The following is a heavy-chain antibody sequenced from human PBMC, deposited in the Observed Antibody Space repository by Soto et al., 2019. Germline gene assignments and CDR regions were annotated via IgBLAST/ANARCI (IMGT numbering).Heavy chain of an antibody. V-gene: IGHV2-5*04. CDR3: IRAFDWNYD. CDR1: GFSLTTEGVG. D-gene: IGHD1-7*01. J-gene: IGHJ4*02. CDR2: IYWHEDV. Sequence: ASGPTLVNPTQTLTVTCTISGFSLTTEGVGVGWIRQPPGKALEWLASIYWHEDVRKNPSLGNRVTITRDTAKRQVVLTLTNMGPVDTATYYCIRAFDWNYDWGQGILVTVSS.